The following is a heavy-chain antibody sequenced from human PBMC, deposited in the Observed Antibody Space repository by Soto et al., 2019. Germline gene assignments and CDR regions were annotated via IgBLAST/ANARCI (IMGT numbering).Heavy chain of an antibody. J-gene: IGHJ4*02. CDR1: GGSISSGGYY. CDR2: IYYSGST. Sequence: QVQLQESGPGLVKPSQTLSLTCTVSGGSISSGGYYWSWIRQHPGKGLEWIGYIYYSGSTYYNPSLKSRVTISVDTSKHQFSVKLSSVTAADTAVYYCARGLGVPAAIFTNYFDYWGQGTLVTVSS. D-gene: IGHD2-2*01. CDR3: ARGLGVPAAIFTNYFDY. V-gene: IGHV4-31*03.